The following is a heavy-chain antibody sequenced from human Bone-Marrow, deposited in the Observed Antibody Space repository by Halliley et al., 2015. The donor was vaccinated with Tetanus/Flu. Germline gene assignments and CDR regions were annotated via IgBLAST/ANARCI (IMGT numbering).Heavy chain of an antibody. CDR3: AKEARVAVARVYFDY. J-gene: IGHJ4*02. CDR2: IAYDGDNK. D-gene: IGHD6-19*01. V-gene: IGHV3-30*18. Sequence: SLRLSCVASGFSFSDYGFHWVRQAPGKGLEWVALIAYDGDNKYYGDSVKGRFTFSRDNSKSTLYLQMNSLRPEDTGVYYCAKEARVAVARVYFDYWGQGTLVTVSS. CDR1: GFSFSDYG.